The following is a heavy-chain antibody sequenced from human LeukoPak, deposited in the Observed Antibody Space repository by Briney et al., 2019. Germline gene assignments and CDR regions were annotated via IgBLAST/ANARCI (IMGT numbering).Heavy chain of an antibody. D-gene: IGHD2-15*01. CDR3: ARDGRPYCSGGSCYQPLF. J-gene: IGHJ4*02. CDR1: GYTFTSYG. Sequence: GASVKVSCKASGYTFTSYGISWVRQAPGQGLEWMGWISAYNGNTNYAQKLQGRVTMTTDTSTSTAYMELRSLRSDYTAVYYCARDGRPYCSGGSCYQPLFWGQGTLVTVSS. V-gene: IGHV1-18*01. CDR2: ISAYNGNT.